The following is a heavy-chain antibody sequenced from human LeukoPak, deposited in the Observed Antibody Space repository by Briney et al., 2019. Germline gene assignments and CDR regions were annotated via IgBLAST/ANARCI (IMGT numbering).Heavy chain of an antibody. Sequence: PGGSLRLSCAASGFTFITYSMNWVRQTPGKGLEWVSSISSSGSYIYYADSVKGRFTISRDNSKNTLYVQMNSLRAEDTAVYYYASFRGGDSSGYYNYWGQGTLVTVSS. V-gene: IGHV3-21*01. CDR3: ASFRGGDSSGYYNY. D-gene: IGHD3-22*01. J-gene: IGHJ4*02. CDR2: ISSSGSYI. CDR1: GFTFITYS.